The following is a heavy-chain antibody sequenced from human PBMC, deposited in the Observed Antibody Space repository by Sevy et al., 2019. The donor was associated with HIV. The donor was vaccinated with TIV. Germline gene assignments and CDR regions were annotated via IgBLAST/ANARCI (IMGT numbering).Heavy chain of an antibody. V-gene: IGHV3-30*02. D-gene: IGHD3-9*01. Sequence: GGSLRLSCAASGFTFSSYGMHWVRQAPGKGLEWVAFIRYDGSNKYYADSVKGRFTISRDNSKNTLYLQMNSLRAEGTAVYYCAKDYYDILTGYYTGGFDPWGQGTLVTVSS. CDR2: IRYDGSNK. J-gene: IGHJ5*02. CDR1: GFTFSSYG. CDR3: AKDYYDILTGYYTGGFDP.